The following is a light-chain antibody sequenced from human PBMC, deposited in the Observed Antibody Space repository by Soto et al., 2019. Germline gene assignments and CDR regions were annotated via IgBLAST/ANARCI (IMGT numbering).Light chain of an antibody. Sequence: QSVLTQSPSASGTPGQRVTISCSGSSSNIGSNTVSWYQHLPGTAPKLLIYSSNQRPSGVPDRFSGSKSGTSASLAVSGLQSEDEADYYCAAWDDSLNGVVFGGGTKLTVL. J-gene: IGLJ2*01. CDR3: AAWDDSLNGVV. CDR1: SSNIGSNT. V-gene: IGLV1-44*01. CDR2: SSN.